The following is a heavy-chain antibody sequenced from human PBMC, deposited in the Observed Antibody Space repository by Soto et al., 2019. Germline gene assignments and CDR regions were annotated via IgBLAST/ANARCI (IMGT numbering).Heavy chain of an antibody. D-gene: IGHD3-10*01. V-gene: IGHV4-31*03. CDR2: IYYSGST. J-gene: IGHJ5*02. Sequence: SETLSLTCTVSGGSISSGGYYWSWIRQHPGKGLEWIGYIYYSGSTYYNPSLKSRVTISLDTSKNQFSLKLSSVTAADTAVYYCARDRNTMVRGVIINWFDPWGQGTLVTVSS. CDR1: GGSISSGGYY. CDR3: ARDRNTMVRGVIINWFDP.